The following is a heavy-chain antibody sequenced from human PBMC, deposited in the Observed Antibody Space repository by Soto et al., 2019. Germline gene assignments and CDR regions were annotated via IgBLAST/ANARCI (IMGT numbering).Heavy chain of an antibody. CDR1: GYTFTSYG. D-gene: IGHD3-22*01. J-gene: IGHJ4*02. CDR2: ISAYNGNT. V-gene: IGHV1-18*04. Sequence: QVQLVQSGAEVKKPGASVKVSCKASGYTFTSYGISWVRQAPGQGLEWMGWISAYNGNTNYAQKLQGRVTMTTDRSTSTAYMELRSLRSDDTAVYYCARDTYYYDSSGYVPFDYWGQGPLVTVSS. CDR3: ARDTYYYDSSGYVPFDY.